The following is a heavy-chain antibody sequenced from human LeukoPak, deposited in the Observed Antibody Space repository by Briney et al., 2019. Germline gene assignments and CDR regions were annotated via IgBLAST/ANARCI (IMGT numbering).Heavy chain of an antibody. CDR2: INARATSP. V-gene: IGHV3-23*01. CDR3: AKESWFGEPSLDH. J-gene: IGHJ4*02. D-gene: IGHD3-10*01. CDR1: GFTFSGYA. Sequence: HPGGALRLSCAASGFTFSGYAMSWVRQAPGEGLEWVASINARATSPYYADSVKGRFTISRDNAENTLHLQMSGLRADDTAVYYCAKESWFGEPSLDHWGQGALVTVSA.